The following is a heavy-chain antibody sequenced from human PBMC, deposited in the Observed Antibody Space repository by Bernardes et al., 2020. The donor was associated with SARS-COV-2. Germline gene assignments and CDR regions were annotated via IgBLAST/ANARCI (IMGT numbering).Heavy chain of an antibody. V-gene: IGHV3-23*01. CDR1: GFTFTNFA. Sequence: GGSLRLSCAASGFTFTNFAMSWVRQAPGKGLEWVSGISASGDSTYFAAAVKGRFTISRDNSKNTLYLQTNSLRAEDTAVYYCAKLTRQWLVPSSYEMDVWDQGTTVTVSS. CDR2: ISASGDST. CDR3: AKLTRQWLVPSSYEMDV. D-gene: IGHD6-19*01. J-gene: IGHJ6*02.